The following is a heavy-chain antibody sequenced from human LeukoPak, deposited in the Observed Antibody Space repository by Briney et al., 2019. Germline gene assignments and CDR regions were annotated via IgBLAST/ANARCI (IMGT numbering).Heavy chain of an antibody. V-gene: IGHV1-69*06. Sequence: ASVKVSCKASGGTFGSYAISWVRQAPGQGLEWMGGIIPIFGTANYAQKFQGRVTITADKSTSTAYMELSSLRSEDTAVYYCARDSSLTMVRGSWFDPWGQGTLVTVSS. CDR3: ARDSSLTMVRGSWFDP. CDR1: GGTFGSYA. CDR2: IIPIFGTA. D-gene: IGHD3-10*01. J-gene: IGHJ5*02.